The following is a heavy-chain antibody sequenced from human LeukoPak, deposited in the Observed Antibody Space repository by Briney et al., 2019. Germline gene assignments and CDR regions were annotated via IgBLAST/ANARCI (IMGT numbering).Heavy chain of an antibody. J-gene: IGHJ4*02. CDR3: AKVVRGVIPKGYTDY. CDR2: IRYDGSNE. CDR1: GFTFSSYG. V-gene: IGHV3-30*02. D-gene: IGHD3-10*01. Sequence: GGSLRLSCAASGFTFSSYGMHWVRQAPGKGLEWVSFIRYDGSNEYYADSVRGRFTISRDNSKNTLYLQMNSLRAEDTAVYYCAKVVRGVIPKGYTDYWGQGALVTVSS.